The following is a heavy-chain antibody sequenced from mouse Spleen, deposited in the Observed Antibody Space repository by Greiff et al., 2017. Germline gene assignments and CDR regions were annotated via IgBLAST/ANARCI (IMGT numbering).Heavy chain of an antibody. D-gene: IGHD2-5*01. V-gene: IGHV10-1*01. J-gene: IGHJ4*01. CDR3: VRQVTFYAMDY. CDR2: IRSKSNNYAT. Sequence: EVKLVESGGGLVQPKGSLKLSCAASGFSFNTYAMNWVRQAPGKGLEWVARIRSKSNNYATYYADSVKDRFTISRDDSESMLYLQMNNLKTEDTAMYYCVRQVTFYAMDYWGQGTSVTVSS. CDR1: GFSFNTYA.